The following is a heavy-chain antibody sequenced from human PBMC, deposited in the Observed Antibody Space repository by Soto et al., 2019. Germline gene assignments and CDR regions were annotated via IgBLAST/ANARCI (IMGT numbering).Heavy chain of an antibody. CDR2: VSGSGGST. CDR3: AKDRVTVVGYDAFDI. V-gene: IGHV3-23*01. Sequence: GGSLRLSCEASGFTFNNYAMNWVRQAPGKGLEWISHVSGSGGSTDYADSVKGRFTISKDSSKNTLYLQMNSLRAEDTALYYCAKDRVTVVGYDAFDIWGQGTMVTVSS. J-gene: IGHJ3*02. CDR1: GFTFNNYA. D-gene: IGHD6-19*01.